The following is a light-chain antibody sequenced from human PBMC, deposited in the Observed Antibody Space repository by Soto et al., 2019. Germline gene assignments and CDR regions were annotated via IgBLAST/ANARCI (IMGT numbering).Light chain of an antibody. CDR2: AAS. CDR1: QAISSY. J-gene: IGKJ4*01. CDR3: QQFNSYPLT. Sequence: DIQLTQSPSFLSASIGDRVTITCRASQAISSYLAWYQRKPGKAPELLIYAASTLQSGVPSRFSGSGSGTEFTLTISSXQPEDFATYYCQQFNSYPLTFGGGTKVDIK. V-gene: IGKV1-9*01.